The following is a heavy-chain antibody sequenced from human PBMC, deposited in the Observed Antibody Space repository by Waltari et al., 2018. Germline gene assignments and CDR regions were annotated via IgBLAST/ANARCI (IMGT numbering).Heavy chain of an antibody. CDR2: INTNTGNP. CDR1: GYTFPSYA. J-gene: IGHJ4*02. CDR3: TRDSEGIAVAGMGY. Sequence: QVQLVQSGSGLKKPGASVKVSCKASGYTFPSYAMNWVLTAPGTRLEWRGWINTNTGNPTYAQGCTGRFVFSLDTSVSTAYLQISSLKAEDTAVYYCTRDSEGIAVAGMGYWGQGTLVTVSS. D-gene: IGHD6-19*01. V-gene: IGHV7-4-1*02.